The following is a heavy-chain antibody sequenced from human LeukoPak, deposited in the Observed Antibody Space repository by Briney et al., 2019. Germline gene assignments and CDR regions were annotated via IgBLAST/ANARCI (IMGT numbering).Heavy chain of an antibody. J-gene: IGHJ6*03. CDR1: GFTFSSYA. D-gene: IGHD3-10*01. V-gene: IGHV3-23*01. CDR2: ISGGGDST. CDR3: AKVRLQFYYYYMDV. Sequence: GGSLRLSCAASGFTFSSYATSWVRQAPGKGLEWVSAISGGGDSTYYADSVKGRFTISRDNSKNTLYLQMSSLRAEDTAVYYCAKVRLQFYYYYMDVWGKGTTVTVSS.